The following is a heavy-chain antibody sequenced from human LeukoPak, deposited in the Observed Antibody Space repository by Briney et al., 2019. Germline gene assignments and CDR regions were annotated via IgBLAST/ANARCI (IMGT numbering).Heavy chain of an antibody. CDR3: ARGYADSSGWDFDY. V-gene: IGHV1-2*02. CDR2: INPNSGGT. D-gene: IGHD6-19*01. CDR1: GYTFTGYY. Sequence: GASVKVSCKASGYTFTGYYMHWVRQAPGQGLEWMGWINPNSGGTNYAQKFQGRVTMTRDTSISTAYMELSRLRSDDTAVYYCARGYADSSGWDFDYWGQGTLVTVSS. J-gene: IGHJ4*02.